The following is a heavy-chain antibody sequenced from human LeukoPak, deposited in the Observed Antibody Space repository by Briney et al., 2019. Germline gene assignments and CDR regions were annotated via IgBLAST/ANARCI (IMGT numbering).Heavy chain of an antibody. D-gene: IGHD3-22*01. CDR1: GGTFSSYA. J-gene: IGHJ6*03. CDR2: IIPIFGTA. V-gene: IGHV1-69*13. Sequence: ASVKVSCKASGGTFSSYAISWVRQAPGQGLEWMGGIIPIFGTANYAQKFQGRVTITADESTSTAYMELSSLRSEDTAVYYCASSYYDSSGYYSWYYYYMDVWGKGTTVTVSS. CDR3: ASSYYDSSGYYSWYYYYMDV.